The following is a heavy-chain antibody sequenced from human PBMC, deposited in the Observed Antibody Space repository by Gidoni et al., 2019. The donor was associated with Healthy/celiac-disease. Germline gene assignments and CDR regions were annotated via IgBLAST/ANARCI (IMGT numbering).Heavy chain of an antibody. CDR2: ISYDGSNK. Sequence: QVQLVESGGGVVQPGRSLRLSCAAPGSTFSSYAMPWVRQAPGKGLEWVAVISYDGSNKYYADSVKGRFTISRDNSKNTLYLQMNSLRAEDTAVYYCARERMAYCGGDCYAQHWGQGTLVTVSS. J-gene: IGHJ1*01. V-gene: IGHV3-30-3*01. CDR1: GSTFSSYA. CDR3: ARERMAYCGGDCYAQH. D-gene: IGHD2-21*02.